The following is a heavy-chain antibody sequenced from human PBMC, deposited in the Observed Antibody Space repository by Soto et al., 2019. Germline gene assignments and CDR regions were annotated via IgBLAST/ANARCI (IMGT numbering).Heavy chain of an antibody. CDR2: ISYDGTDE. CDR3: ANQESDCTEQFDY. CDR1: GFSFSSYG. V-gene: IGHV3-30*18. J-gene: IGHJ4*02. D-gene: IGHD2-21*02. Sequence: QVQLVESGGGVVQPGRSLRLSCAASGFSFSSYGMHWVRQAPGKGLEWVAMISYDGTDEYYADSVKGRFTISRDNSKNAVYLQMNSLRAEDPAVFYCANQESDCTEQFDYWGQGTMVTVSS.